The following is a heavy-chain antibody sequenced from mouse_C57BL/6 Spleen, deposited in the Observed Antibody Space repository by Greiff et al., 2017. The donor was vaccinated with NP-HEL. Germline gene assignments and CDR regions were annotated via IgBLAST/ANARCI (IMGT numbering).Heavy chain of an antibody. CDR1: GFTFSSYG. CDR3: ARQGTGDAMDY. Sequence: EVKLEESGGDLVKPGGSLKLSCAASGFTFSSYGMSWVRQTPDKRLEWVATISSGGSYPYYPDSVKGRFTISRDNAKNTLYLQMSSLKSEDTAMYYCARQGTGDAMDYWGQGTSVTVSS. CDR2: ISSGGSYP. D-gene: IGHD3-3*01. J-gene: IGHJ4*01. V-gene: IGHV5-6*02.